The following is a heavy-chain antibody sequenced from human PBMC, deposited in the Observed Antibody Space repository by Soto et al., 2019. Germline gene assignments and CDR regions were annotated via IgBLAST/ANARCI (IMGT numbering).Heavy chain of an antibody. CDR2: INSDGSRI. CDR1: GFTFSSHW. CDR3: ARGASGRYYMDV. Sequence: EVQLVESGGVLVQPGGSLRLSCAASGFTFSSHWMHWVRQAPGKGLVWVSRINSDGSRINYADSVKGRLTISRDNAKNTVYLQMNSLRAVDTAVYICARGASGRYYMDVWGKGTTVTVSS. D-gene: IGHD3-10*01. V-gene: IGHV3-74*01. J-gene: IGHJ6*03.